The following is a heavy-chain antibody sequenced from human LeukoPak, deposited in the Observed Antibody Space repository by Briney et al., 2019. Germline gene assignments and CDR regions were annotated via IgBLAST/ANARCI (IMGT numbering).Heavy chain of an antibody. J-gene: IGHJ4*02. D-gene: IGHD1-1*01. CDR3: ARVSGRLERQSDLDY. V-gene: IGHV3-21*01. CDR1: GFTFASYS. Sequence: GGSLRLPCAASGFTFASYSMNWVRQAPGKGLERVSSISGDSTYIYNAGSVKGRFTISRDNAQASLYLQMISVRADDTAVYYCARVSGRLERQSDLDYWGQGTLVIVSS. CDR2: ISGDSTYI.